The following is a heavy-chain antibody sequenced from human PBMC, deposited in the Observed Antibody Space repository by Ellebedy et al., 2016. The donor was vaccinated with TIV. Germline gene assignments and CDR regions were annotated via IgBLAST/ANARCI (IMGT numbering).Heavy chain of an antibody. D-gene: IGHD3-22*01. CDR2: ISYDGSNK. CDR3: ARAYYYDSSGTYGMDV. Sequence: GGSLRLSXAASGFTFSSYGMHWVRQAPGKGLEWVAVISYDGSNKYYADSVKGRFTISRDNAKNSLYLQMNSLRAEDTAVYYCARAYYYDSSGTYGMDVWGQGTTVTVSS. CDR1: GFTFSSYG. J-gene: IGHJ6*02. V-gene: IGHV3-30*03.